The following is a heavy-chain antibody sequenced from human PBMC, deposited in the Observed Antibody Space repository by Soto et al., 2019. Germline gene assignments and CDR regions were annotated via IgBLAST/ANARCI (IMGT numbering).Heavy chain of an antibody. Sequence: ASVKVSCEAGGYTFINYGISWVRQAPGQGLEWMGWISDYNGNTYYEKEFQGRVTMTTDTSTRTAYMELKSLRSDDTAVYYCAREGYYSGSGSYSPPRYYGMDVWGQGTTVTVS. CDR2: ISDYNGNT. D-gene: IGHD3-10*01. CDR3: AREGYYSGSGSYSPPRYYGMDV. J-gene: IGHJ6*02. CDR1: GYTFINYG. V-gene: IGHV1-18*01.